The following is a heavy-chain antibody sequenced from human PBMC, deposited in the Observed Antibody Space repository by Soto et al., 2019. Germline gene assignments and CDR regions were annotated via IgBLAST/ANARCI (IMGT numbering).Heavy chain of an antibody. CDR2: ISGSGDTT. Sequence: PGGSLRLSCAASGFTFSTYAMSWVRQAPGKGLEWVSVISGSGDTTYYADSVKGRFTISRDNSKNTLYLQMNSLRAEDTAVYYCAKDRSTIYRVLTTSFDYWGQGVLVTVSS. D-gene: IGHD3-3*01. V-gene: IGHV3-23*01. CDR1: GFTFSTYA. J-gene: IGHJ4*02. CDR3: AKDRSTIYRVLTTSFDY.